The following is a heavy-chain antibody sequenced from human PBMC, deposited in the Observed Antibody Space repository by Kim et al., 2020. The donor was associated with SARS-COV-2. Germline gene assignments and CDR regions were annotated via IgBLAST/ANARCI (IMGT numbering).Heavy chain of an antibody. J-gene: IGHJ4*02. CDR1: GGTFSSYA. CDR3: ALLGYCSSTSCREDY. V-gene: IGHV1-69*04. Sequence: SVKVSCKASGGTFSSYAISWVRQAPGQGLEWMGRIIPILGIANYAQKFQGRVTITADKSTSTAYMELSSLRSEDTAVYYCALLGYCSSTSCREDYWGQGTLVTVSS. D-gene: IGHD2-2*01. CDR2: IIPILGIA.